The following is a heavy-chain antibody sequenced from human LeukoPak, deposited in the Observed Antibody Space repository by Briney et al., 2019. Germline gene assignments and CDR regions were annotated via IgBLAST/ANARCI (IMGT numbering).Heavy chain of an antibody. V-gene: IGHV1-2*02. CDR2: ISPNSGGT. Sequence: ASVKVSCKASGYTFTGRYVHWVRQAPGQGLEWMGWISPNSGGTNYAQKFQGRVTMTRGTSISTAYMELSRLRSDDTAVYYCARLGFCSTTSCYEDDYWGQGTLVTVSS. D-gene: IGHD2-2*01. J-gene: IGHJ4*02. CDR3: ARLGFCSTTSCYEDDY. CDR1: GYTFTGRY.